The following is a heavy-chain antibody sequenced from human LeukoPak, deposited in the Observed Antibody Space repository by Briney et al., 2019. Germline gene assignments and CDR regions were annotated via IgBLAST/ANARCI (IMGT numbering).Heavy chain of an antibody. Sequence: PGGSLRLSCAASGFTFGSHAMSWVRQAPGKGLEWVSAVSGSGSTTYYADSVKGRFTISRDNSKNTLYLQMNSLRAEDTAVYYCAKDPLVRGVTYDYWGQGTLVTVSS. CDR3: AKDPLVRGVTYDY. J-gene: IGHJ4*02. D-gene: IGHD3-10*01. CDR2: VSGSGSTT. CDR1: GFTFGSHA. V-gene: IGHV3-23*01.